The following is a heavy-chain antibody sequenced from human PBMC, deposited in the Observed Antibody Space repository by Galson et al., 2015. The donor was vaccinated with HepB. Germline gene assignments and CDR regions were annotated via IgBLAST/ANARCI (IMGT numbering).Heavy chain of an antibody. CDR1: GGTFSGYA. CDR3: ARDPPPHGVFDY. J-gene: IGHJ4*02. CDR2: IIPMVGTA. D-gene: IGHD3-10*01. Sequence: SVKVSCKASGGTFSGYAFSWVRRAPGQGPEWMGGIIPMVGTANYAQHFRGRVTITADESTSTAYMELSGLRSEDTAVYYCARDPPPHGVFDYWGQGTLVTVSS. V-gene: IGHV1-69*13.